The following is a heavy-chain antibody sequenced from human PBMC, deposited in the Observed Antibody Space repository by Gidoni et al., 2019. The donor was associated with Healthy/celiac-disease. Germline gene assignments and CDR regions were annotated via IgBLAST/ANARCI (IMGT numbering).Heavy chain of an antibody. D-gene: IGHD1-26*01. CDR1: GGSISSSSYY. V-gene: IGHV4-39*01. CDR2: IYYSGST. J-gene: IGHJ3*02. CDR3: ARRVGATKCDDAFDI. Sequence: QLQLQESGPGLVKPSETLSLTCTVSGGSISSSSYYWGWIRQPPGKGLEWIGSIYYSGSTYYTPSLKSRVTISVDTSKNQFSLKLSSVTAADTAVYYCARRVGATKCDDAFDIWGQGTMVTVSS.